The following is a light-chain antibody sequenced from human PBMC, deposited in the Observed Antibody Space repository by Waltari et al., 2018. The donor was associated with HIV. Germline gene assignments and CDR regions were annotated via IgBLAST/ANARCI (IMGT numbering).Light chain of an antibody. J-gene: IGLJ2*01. Sequence: QSALTQHASVSGSPGQSIPISCTGTSSDVGGYNYVSWYQQHPVKAPKLMIYDVSNRPSGVSNRFSGSKSGNTASLTISGLQAEDEADYYCSSYTSSSTLYVVFGGGTKLTVL. CDR2: DVS. CDR3: SSYTSSSTLYVV. V-gene: IGLV2-14*03. CDR1: SSDVGGYNY.